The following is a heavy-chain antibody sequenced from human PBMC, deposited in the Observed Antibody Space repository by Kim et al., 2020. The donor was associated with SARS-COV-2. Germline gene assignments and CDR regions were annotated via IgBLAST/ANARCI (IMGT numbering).Heavy chain of an antibody. D-gene: IGHD2-15*01. CDR1: GFTFSSYG. Sequence: GGSLRLSCAASGFTFSSYGMHWVRQAPGKGLEWVAVIWYDGSNKYYADSVKGRFTISRDNSKNTLYLQMNSLRAEDTAVYYCARDRTRGVVAATIDYWGQGTLVTVSS. CDR3: ARDRTRGVVAATIDY. CDR2: IWYDGSNK. J-gene: IGHJ4*02. V-gene: IGHV3-33*01.